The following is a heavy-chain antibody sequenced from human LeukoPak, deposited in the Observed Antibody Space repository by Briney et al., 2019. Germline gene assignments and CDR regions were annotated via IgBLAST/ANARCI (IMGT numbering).Heavy chain of an antibody. CDR2: ISSSSSYI. Sequence: PGGSLRLSCAASGFTFSSYSMNWVRQAPGKGLEWVSSISSSSSYIYYADSVKGRFTISRDNSKNTLYLQMNSLRAEDTAVYYCAKLSAVGPWGQGTLVTVSS. CDR3: AKLSAVGP. D-gene: IGHD2-2*01. CDR1: GFTFSSYS. V-gene: IGHV3-21*04. J-gene: IGHJ5*02.